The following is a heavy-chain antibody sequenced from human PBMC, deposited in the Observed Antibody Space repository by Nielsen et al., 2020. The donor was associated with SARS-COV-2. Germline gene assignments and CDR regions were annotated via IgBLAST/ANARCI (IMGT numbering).Heavy chain of an antibody. CDR1: GFTFSSYG. V-gene: IGHV3-7*01. Sequence: GASLKISCAASGFTFSSYGMHWVRQAPGKGLEWVANIKQDGSEKYYVDSVKGRFTISRDNAKNSLYLQMNSLRGEDTAVYYCARGWFYYDTNALRGDAFDIWGQGTLVTVSS. CDR2: IKQDGSEK. CDR3: ARGWFYYDTNALRGDAFDI. J-gene: IGHJ3*02. D-gene: IGHD3-22*01.